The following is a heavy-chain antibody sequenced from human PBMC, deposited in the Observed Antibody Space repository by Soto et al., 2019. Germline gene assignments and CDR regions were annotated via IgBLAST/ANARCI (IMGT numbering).Heavy chain of an antibody. CDR3: AKDDYDYSVDY. J-gene: IGHJ4*02. CDR1: GFPFSSYA. Sequence: DGSLSLSCAASGFPFSSYAMSWVRQAPGKGLEWVSAISGSGGSTYYADSVKGRFTISRDNSKNTLYLQMNSLRAEDTAVYYCAKDDYDYSVDYWGQGTLVTVSA. V-gene: IGHV3-23*01. D-gene: IGHD5-12*01. CDR2: ISGSGGST.